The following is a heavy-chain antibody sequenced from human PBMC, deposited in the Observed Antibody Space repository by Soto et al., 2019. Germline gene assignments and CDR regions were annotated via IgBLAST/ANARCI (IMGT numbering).Heavy chain of an antibody. CDR2: MYSGGGT. CDR1: GFTVSNNY. D-gene: IGHD2-8*01. J-gene: IGHJ6*04. V-gene: IGHV3-66*01. CDR3: ARDPGVNWA. Sequence: EVQLVESGGGLVQPGGSLRLSCVASGFTVSNNYMTWVRQAPGKGLEWVSNMYSGGGTYYTESVKGRFTISRDSSTKTLYLQMDNVRAEDPAVYYCARDPGVNWAWGKGTTVTVSS.